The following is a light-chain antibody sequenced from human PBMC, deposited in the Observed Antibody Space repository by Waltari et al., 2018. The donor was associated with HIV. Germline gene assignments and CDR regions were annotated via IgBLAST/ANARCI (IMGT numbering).Light chain of an antibody. J-gene: IGLJ2*01. CDR1: TSDVGGYDY. V-gene: IGLV2-14*01. CDR3: SSFTSSDTPVV. CDR2: EVT. Sequence: QSALTQPASVSGSPGQSLPLSCTGTTSDVGGYDYVSWYQQHPGKVPKLIIYEVTNRPSGVSNRFSGSKSGNTASLTISGLQPEDEADYYCSSFTSSDTPVVFGGGTKLTVL.